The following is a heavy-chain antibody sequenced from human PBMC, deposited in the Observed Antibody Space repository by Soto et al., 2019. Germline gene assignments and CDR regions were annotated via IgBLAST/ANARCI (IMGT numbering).Heavy chain of an antibody. J-gene: IGHJ3*02. CDR1: GFTFSSYG. V-gene: IGHV3-30*18. Sequence: QVQLVESGGGVVQPGRSLRLSCAASGFTFSSYGMHWVRQAPGKGLEGGAVISYDGSNKYYADSVKGRFTISRDNSKNTLYLQMNSLRAEDTAVYYCAKEGYSSGWYHGAFDIWGQGTMVTVSS. CDR2: ISYDGSNK. CDR3: AKEGYSSGWYHGAFDI. D-gene: IGHD6-19*01.